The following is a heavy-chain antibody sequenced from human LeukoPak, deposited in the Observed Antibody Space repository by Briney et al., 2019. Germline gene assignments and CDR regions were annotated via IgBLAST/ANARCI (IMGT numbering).Heavy chain of an antibody. D-gene: IGHD4-23*01. V-gene: IGHV1-69*05. CDR2: IIPIFGTA. CDR1: GGTFSSYA. CDR3: ARLYGGNLDVGDY. J-gene: IGHJ4*02. Sequence: SVKVSCKASGGTFSSYAISWVRQAPGLGLEWMGRIIPIFGTANYAQKFQGRVTITTDESTSTAYMELSSLRSEDTAVYYCARLYGGNLDVGDYWGQGTLVTVSS.